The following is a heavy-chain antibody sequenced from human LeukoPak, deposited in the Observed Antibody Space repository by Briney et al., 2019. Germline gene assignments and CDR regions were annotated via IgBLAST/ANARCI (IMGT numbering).Heavy chain of an antibody. CDR2: MRSKPNNYAT. CDR1: GFTFSGSA. V-gene: IGHV3-73*01. Sequence: GGSLRLSCAASGFTFSGSAMHWVRQASGRGLEWVGRMRSKPNNYATAYAASVEGRFTISGDESQNTAFLQMTRLRTEDTAVYYCVSAISTADPGYWGQGTLVTVSS. J-gene: IGHJ4*02. CDR3: VSAISTADPGY. D-gene: IGHD1-1*01.